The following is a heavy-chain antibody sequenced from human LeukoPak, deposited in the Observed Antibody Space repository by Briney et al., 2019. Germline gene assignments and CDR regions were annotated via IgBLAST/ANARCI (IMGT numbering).Heavy chain of an antibody. D-gene: IGHD1-26*01. CDR2: INHSGST. Sequence: SETLSLTCAVYGGSFSGYYWSWIRQPPGKGLEWIGEINHSGSTNYNPSLKSRVTISVDTSKNQFSLKLSSVTAADTAVYYRARLNGSSTTLFDYWGQGTLVTVSS. J-gene: IGHJ4*02. CDR1: GGSFSGYY. CDR3: ARLNGSSTTLFDY. V-gene: IGHV4-34*01.